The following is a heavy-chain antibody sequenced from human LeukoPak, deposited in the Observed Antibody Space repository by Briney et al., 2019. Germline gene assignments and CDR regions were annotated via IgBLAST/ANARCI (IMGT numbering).Heavy chain of an antibody. Sequence: GGSLRLSCAASGFTFYDYAMHWVRQAPGKGLEWVSGISWNSGSIGYADSVKGRFTISRDNAKNSLYLQMNSLRAEDTALYYCAKDMTPDSSGYYPDYWGQGTLVTVSS. CDR3: AKDMTPDSSGYYPDY. V-gene: IGHV3-9*01. CDR2: ISWNSGSI. CDR1: GFTFYDYA. D-gene: IGHD3-22*01. J-gene: IGHJ4*02.